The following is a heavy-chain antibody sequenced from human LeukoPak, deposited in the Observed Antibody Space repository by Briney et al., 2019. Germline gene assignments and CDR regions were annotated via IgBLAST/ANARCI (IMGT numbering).Heavy chain of an antibody. Sequence: GGSLRLSCAASGLTFSDYYMSWIRQAPGKGLEWVSYISSSGNTIYYADSVKGRFTIFRDNAKNSLYLQMNSLRAEDTAVYHCARDAYYYDSSGYYVYWGQGTLVTVSS. CDR1: GLTFSDYY. CDR3: ARDAYYYDSSGYYVY. D-gene: IGHD3-22*01. V-gene: IGHV3-11*04. J-gene: IGHJ4*02. CDR2: ISSSGNTI.